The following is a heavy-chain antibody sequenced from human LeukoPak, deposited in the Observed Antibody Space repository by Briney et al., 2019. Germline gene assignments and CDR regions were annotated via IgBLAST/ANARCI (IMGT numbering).Heavy chain of an antibody. D-gene: IGHD3-22*01. Sequence: GGSLRLSCAASGFTFSSYWMSWVRQAPGKGLEWVANIKQDGSEKYYVDSVKGRFTISRDNAKNSLYLQMNSLRAEDTAVYYCARDDGYYVNYYYGMDVWGQGTTVTVSS. J-gene: IGHJ6*02. CDR2: IKQDGSEK. V-gene: IGHV3-7*01. CDR1: GFTFSSYW. CDR3: ARDDGYYVNYYYGMDV.